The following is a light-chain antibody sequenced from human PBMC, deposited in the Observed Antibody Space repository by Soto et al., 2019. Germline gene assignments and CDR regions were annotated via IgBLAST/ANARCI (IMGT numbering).Light chain of an antibody. J-gene: IGKJ4*01. CDR2: AAS. Sequence: DIQMTQSTSPLSASVGDRVTITCQASQSISSWLAWYQQKPGKAPKLLIYAASSLQSGVPSRLSGSGSGTDFTLTISSLQPEDVATYYCQQLNSYPLTFGGGTKVDI. V-gene: IGKV1-5*01. CDR1: QSISSW. CDR3: QQLNSYPLT.